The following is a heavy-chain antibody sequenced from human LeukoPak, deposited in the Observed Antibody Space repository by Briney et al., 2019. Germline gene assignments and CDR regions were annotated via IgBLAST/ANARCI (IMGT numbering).Heavy chain of an antibody. CDR1: GGTFSSYA. J-gene: IGHJ4*02. CDR3: ARDLRYYDSSGYTFDY. V-gene: IGHV1-69*13. D-gene: IGHD3-22*01. Sequence: SVKVSCKASGGTFSSYAISWVRQAPGQGLEWMGGIIPIFGTANYAQKFQGRVTITADESTSTAYMELSSLRSDDTAVYYCARDLRYYDSSGYTFDYWGQGTLVTVSS. CDR2: IIPIFGTA.